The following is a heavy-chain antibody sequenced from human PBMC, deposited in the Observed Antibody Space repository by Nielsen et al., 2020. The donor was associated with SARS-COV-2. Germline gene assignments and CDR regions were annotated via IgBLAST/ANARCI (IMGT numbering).Heavy chain of an antibody. J-gene: IGHJ4*02. V-gene: IGHV1-8*02. Sequence: ASVKVSCKASGYSFTSYEINWVRQATGQGLEWMGWMNPNSGNTGYAQKFQGRVTMTRSTSTSTAYMELHSLRADDTAVYYCGKDPRNGLVRGVIIDYWGQGTLVTVSS. CDR3: GKDPRNGLVRGVIIDY. CDR1: GYSFTSYE. CDR2: MNPNSGNT. D-gene: IGHD3-10*01.